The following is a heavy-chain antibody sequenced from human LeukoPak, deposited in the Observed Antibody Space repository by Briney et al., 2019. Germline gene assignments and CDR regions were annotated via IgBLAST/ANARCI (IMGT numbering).Heavy chain of an antibody. CDR1: GFTLSDYY. J-gene: IGHJ4*02. Sequence: GGSLRLSCAASGFTLSDYYMSWIRQAPGKGLEWVSYSSSSGSTIYYADSVKGRFAISRDNTKNSLYLQINSLRAEDTAVYYCARRRDFIDYWGQGTLVTVSS. V-gene: IGHV3-11*01. CDR2: SSSSGSTI. D-gene: IGHD3/OR15-3a*01. CDR3: ARRRDFIDY.